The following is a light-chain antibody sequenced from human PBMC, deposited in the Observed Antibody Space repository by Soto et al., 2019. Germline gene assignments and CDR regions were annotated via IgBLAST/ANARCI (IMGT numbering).Light chain of an antibody. CDR1: GSDIGRYDF. CDR3: AAWDDSLNGRGV. J-gene: IGLJ3*02. V-gene: IGLV2-14*01. CDR2: EVS. Sequence: QSALTQPASVSGSPGQSITISCTGTGSDIGRYDFVSWFQQHPGKVPKLVIYEVSSRPSGVSDRFSGSKSGNTASLTISGLQSDDEADYYCAAWDDSLNGRGVFGGGTKLTVL.